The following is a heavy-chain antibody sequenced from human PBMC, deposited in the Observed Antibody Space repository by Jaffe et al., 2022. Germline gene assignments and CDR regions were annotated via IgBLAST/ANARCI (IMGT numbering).Heavy chain of an antibody. CDR1: GYSFTSYW. D-gene: IGHD3-10*01. CDR3: VRHWCTVGGYYGSGSYPFAP. J-gene: IGHJ5*02. Sequence: EVQLVQSGAEVKKPGESLKISCKGSGYSFTSYWIGWVRQMPGKGLEWMGIIYPGDSDTRYSPSFQGQVTISADKSISTAYLQWSSLKASDTAMYYCVRHWCTVGGYYGSGSYPFAPWGQGTLVTVSS. V-gene: IGHV5-51*01. CDR2: IYPGDSDT.